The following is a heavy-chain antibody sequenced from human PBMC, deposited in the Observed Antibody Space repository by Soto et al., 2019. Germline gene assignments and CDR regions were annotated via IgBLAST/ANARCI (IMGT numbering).Heavy chain of an antibody. V-gene: IGHV4-4*02. CDR3: ATLPPRIVVTVLPMPS. CDR1: GDSVSSTHW. Sequence: PSETLSLTCVVSGDSVSSTHWWTWVRQTPGKGLEWIGEVYLTGTTNYNPSLKNRVTISVDKSNNQFSLDLKSVTAADTAVYYCATLPPRIVVTVLPMPSWGQGTLVTVSS. J-gene: IGHJ1*01. D-gene: IGHD2-15*01. CDR2: VYLTGTT.